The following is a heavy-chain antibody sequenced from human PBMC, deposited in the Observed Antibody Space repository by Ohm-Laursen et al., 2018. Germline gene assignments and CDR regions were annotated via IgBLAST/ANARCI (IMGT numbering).Heavy chain of an antibody. V-gene: IGHV3-23*01. J-gene: IGHJ4*02. CDR1: GFTFSSHG. CDR3: ARDIDWVAFDY. D-gene: IGHD3-9*01. CDR2: ISGSGDTT. Sequence: SLRLSCLASGFTFSSHGINWVRQAPGKGLEWVSGISGSGDTTYYADSVKGRFTISRDNSRNTLDLQMNSLRVEDTALYYCARDIDWVAFDYWGQGTLVTVSS.